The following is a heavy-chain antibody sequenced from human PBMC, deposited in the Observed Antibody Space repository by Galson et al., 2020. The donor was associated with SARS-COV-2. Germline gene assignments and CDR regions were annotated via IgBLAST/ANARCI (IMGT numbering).Heavy chain of an antibody. V-gene: IGHV4-39*01. CDR3: ARPGVCSGGSCYSFDY. D-gene: IGHD2-15*01. CDR2: IYYSGST. J-gene: IGHJ4*02. CDR1: GGSISSSSYY. Sequence: SETLSLTCTVSGGSISSSSYYWGWIRQPPGKGLEWIGSIYYSGSTYYNPSLESRVTISVDTSKNKFSLKLSSVTAADTAVYYCARPGVCSGGSCYSFDYWGLGTLVTVSS.